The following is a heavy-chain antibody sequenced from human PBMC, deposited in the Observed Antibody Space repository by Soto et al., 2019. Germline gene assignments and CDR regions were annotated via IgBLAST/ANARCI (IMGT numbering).Heavy chain of an antibody. CDR2: INAGNGNT. CDR3: ARDAYYDFWSGYYFVGDYYYYYGMDV. CDR1: GYTFTSYA. J-gene: IGHJ6*02. V-gene: IGHV1-3*01. D-gene: IGHD3-3*01. Sequence: ASVKVSCKASGYTFTSYAMHWVRQAPGQRLEWMGWINAGNGNTKYSQKFQGRVTITRDTSASTAYMELSSLRSEDTAVYYCARDAYYDFWSGYYFVGDYYYYYGMDVRGQRSSVTVSS.